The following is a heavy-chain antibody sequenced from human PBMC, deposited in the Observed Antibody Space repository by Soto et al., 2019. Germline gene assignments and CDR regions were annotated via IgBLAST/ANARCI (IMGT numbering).Heavy chain of an antibody. Sequence: ASVKVSCKASGYTFTSYAMHWVRQAPGQRLEWMGWINAGNGNTKYSQKFQGRVTITRDTSAGTAYMELSSLRSEDTAVYYCARLAARYCSSTSCYTSYFDYWGQGTLVTVSS. CDR2: INAGNGNT. J-gene: IGHJ4*02. CDR3: ARLAARYCSSTSCYTSYFDY. V-gene: IGHV1-3*01. D-gene: IGHD2-2*02. CDR1: GYTFTSYA.